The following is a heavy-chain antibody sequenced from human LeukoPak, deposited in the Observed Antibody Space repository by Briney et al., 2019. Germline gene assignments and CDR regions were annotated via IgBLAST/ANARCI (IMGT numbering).Heavy chain of an antibody. CDR3: ATTGGAY. V-gene: IGHV3-33*01. D-gene: IGHD2-8*02. J-gene: IGHJ4*02. CDR1: GFTFSSYG. Sequence: QSGGPLRLSCAASGFTFSSYGMHWVRQAPGKGLEWVAVIWYDGSNKYYADSVKGRFTISRDNSKNTLYLQMNSLRGEDTAMFYCATTGGAYWGQGTLVTVSS. CDR2: IWYDGSNK.